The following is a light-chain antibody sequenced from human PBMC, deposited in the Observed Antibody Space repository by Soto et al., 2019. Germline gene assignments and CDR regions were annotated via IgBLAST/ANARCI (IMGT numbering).Light chain of an antibody. J-gene: IGKJ1*01. CDR2: DAS. Sequence: DIQMTQSPSTLSASVGDRVTITCRASQSISRSLAWYQQKAGKAPTLLIFDASSLESGVPSRFSGSGSETEFTLTISSLQPDDFGIYYCQQYDTYLWTFGQGTKVEIK. V-gene: IGKV1-5*01. CDR3: QQYDTYLWT. CDR1: QSISRS.